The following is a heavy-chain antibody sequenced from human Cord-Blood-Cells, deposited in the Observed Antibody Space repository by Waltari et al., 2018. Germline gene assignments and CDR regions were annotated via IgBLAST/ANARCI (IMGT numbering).Heavy chain of an antibody. CDR1: GYSISRGYY. J-gene: IGHJ3*02. D-gene: IGHD2-2*01. Sequence: QVQLQESGPGLVKPSETLSLTCTVSGYSISRGYYWGWIRQPPGKGLEWIGSIYHSGSTYYNPSLKSRVTISVDTSKNQFSLKLSSVTAADTAVYYCARGRVYDIVVVPAAKGAFDIWGQGTMVTVSS. CDR2: IYHSGST. CDR3: ARGRVYDIVVVPAAKGAFDI. V-gene: IGHV4-38-2*02.